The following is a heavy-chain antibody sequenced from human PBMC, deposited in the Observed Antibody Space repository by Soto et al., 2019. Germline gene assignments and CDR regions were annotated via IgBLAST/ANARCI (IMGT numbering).Heavy chain of an antibody. D-gene: IGHD4-17*01. Sequence: EVQLVESGGGLVQPGRSLRLSCVASGFTADDYAMHWVRQAPGKGLEWVSGISSNSDTIDYADSIKGRFTISRDNAKNSLFLQMNSLRPEDTALYYCAKDMKWGGMTTIHYFDSWGQGTPVTVSS. CDR3: AKDMKWGGMTTIHYFDS. CDR1: GFTADDYA. CDR2: ISSNSDTI. V-gene: IGHV3-9*02. J-gene: IGHJ4*02.